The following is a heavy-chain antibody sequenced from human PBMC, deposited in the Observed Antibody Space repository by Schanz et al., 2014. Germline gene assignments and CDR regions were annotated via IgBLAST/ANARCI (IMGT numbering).Heavy chain of an antibody. J-gene: IGHJ4*02. Sequence: EVQLVESGGGLVKPWGSLRLSCTASGFSFDSYNMNWVRQSPGKGLEWVAFLSFDSRHIYYADSVKGRFTISRDNAKSPLHPQMTSLRADDTAVYYCARDGVAATTDFEYWGQGALVTVSS. CDR1: GFSFDSYN. D-gene: IGHD1-1*01. V-gene: IGHV3-21*06. CDR3: ARDGVAATTDFEY. CDR2: LSFDSRHI.